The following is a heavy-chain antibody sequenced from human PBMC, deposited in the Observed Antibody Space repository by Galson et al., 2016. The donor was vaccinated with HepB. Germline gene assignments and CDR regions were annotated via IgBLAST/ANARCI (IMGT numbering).Heavy chain of an antibody. CDR1: GFTFSSHA. D-gene: IGHD3-10*01. V-gene: IGHV3-48*04. Sequence: SLRLSCAASGFTFSSHAMAWVRQAPGKGLEWIAYISGTSNLIYYAESVKGRFTISRDNANNSVLLQMNSLRLDDTAVYFCARDRHIYFRGWFDPWGQGTLVTVSS. J-gene: IGHJ5*02. CDR3: ARDRHIYFRGWFDP. CDR2: ISGTSNLI.